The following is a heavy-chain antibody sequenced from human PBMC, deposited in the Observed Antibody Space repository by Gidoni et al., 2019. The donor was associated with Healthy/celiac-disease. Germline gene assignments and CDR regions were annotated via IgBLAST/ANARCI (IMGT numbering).Heavy chain of an antibody. CDR2: FDPEDGET. D-gene: IGHD2-15*01. J-gene: IGHJ1*01. CDR3: ATDLPPYCSGGSCYSGAEYFQH. CDR1: GYTLTELS. Sequence: QVQLVQSGAEVKKPGASVKVSCKVSGYTLTELSMHWVRPAPGKGLEWMGGFDPEDGETIYAQKFQGRVTMTEDTSTDTAYMELSSLRSEDTAVYYCATDLPPYCSGGSCYSGAEYFQHWGQGTLVTVSS. V-gene: IGHV1-24*01.